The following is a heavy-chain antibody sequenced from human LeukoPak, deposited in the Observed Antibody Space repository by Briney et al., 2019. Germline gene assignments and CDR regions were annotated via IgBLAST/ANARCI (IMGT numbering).Heavy chain of an antibody. CDR1: GGTFSSYA. CDR2: IIPIFGTA. CDR3: ASPRGIYYYYYYYMDV. Sequence: SVKVSCKASGGTFSSYAISWVRQAPGQGLEWMGGIIPIFGTANYAQKFQGRVTITADESTSTAYMELSSLRSEDTAVYYCASPRGIYYYYYYYMDVWGEGTTVTVSS. D-gene: IGHD2-15*01. V-gene: IGHV1-69*01. J-gene: IGHJ6*03.